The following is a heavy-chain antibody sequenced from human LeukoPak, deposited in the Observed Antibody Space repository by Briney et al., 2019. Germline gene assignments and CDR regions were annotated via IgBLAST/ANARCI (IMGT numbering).Heavy chain of an antibody. CDR1: GFTFSSYG. D-gene: IGHD6-13*01. V-gene: IGHV3-30*03. CDR3: AASGYSSSCLDY. Sequence: PGGSLRLSCAASGFTFSSYGMHWVRQAPGKGLEWVAVISYDGSNKYYTGSVKGRFTISRDISKNTLYLQMNSLRAEDTAVYYCAASGYSSSCLDYWGQGTLVTVSS. CDR2: ISYDGSNK. J-gene: IGHJ4*02.